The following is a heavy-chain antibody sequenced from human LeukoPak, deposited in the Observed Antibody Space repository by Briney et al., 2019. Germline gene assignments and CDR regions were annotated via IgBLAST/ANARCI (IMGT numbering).Heavy chain of an antibody. CDR3: ARLDFWSGLCLDY. J-gene: IGHJ4*02. CDR2: IKQDGSEK. Sequence: GGSLRLSCAASGFPISTNGMSWVRQAPGKGLEWVANIKQDGSEKYYVDSVKGRFTISRDNAKNSLYLQMNSLRAEDTAVYYCARLDFWSGLCLDYWGQGTLVTVSS. D-gene: IGHD3-3*01. V-gene: IGHV3-7*01. CDR1: GFPISTNG.